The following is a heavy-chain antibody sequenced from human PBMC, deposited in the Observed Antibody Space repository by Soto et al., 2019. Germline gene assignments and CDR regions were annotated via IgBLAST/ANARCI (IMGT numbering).Heavy chain of an antibody. V-gene: IGHV3-23*01. J-gene: IGHJ4*02. CDR3: AKVLDPSMIVVVITKGFDY. Sequence: GGSLRLSCAASGFTFSSYAMSWVRQAPGKGLEWVSAISGSGGSTYYADSVKGRFTISRDNSKNTLYLQMNSLRAEGTAVYYCAKVLDPSMIVVVITKGFDYWGQGTLVTVSS. D-gene: IGHD3-22*01. CDR2: ISGSGGST. CDR1: GFTFSSYA.